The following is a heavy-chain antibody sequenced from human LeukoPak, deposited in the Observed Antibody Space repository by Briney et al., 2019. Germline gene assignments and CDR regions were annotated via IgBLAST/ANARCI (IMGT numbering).Heavy chain of an antibody. Sequence: ASVKVSCKASGYTFTSYAMHWVRQAPGQRLEWMGWINAGNGNTKYSQKFQGRVTMTRDTSTRTAYMELSSLTSEDSAVYYCAREPLRTEHIDYWGQGTLVTVSS. V-gene: IGHV1-3*01. CDR3: AREPLRTEHIDY. J-gene: IGHJ4*02. D-gene: IGHD2-8*02. CDR2: INAGNGNT. CDR1: GYTFTSYA.